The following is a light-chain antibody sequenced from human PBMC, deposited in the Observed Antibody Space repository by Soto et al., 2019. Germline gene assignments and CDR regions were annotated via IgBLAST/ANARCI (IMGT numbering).Light chain of an antibody. J-gene: IGKJ2*01. Sequence: EVVLTQSPGTLSLSPGERATLSCRASQSVRNNYLAWHQQKPSQSPKLLIFGSSDRAPGIPARFSGSGSGTDFTLTISRLEPEDFAVYYCQQYGSSPPYTFGQGTKVEIK. CDR3: QQYGSSPPYT. CDR1: QSVRNNY. V-gene: IGKV3-20*01. CDR2: GSS.